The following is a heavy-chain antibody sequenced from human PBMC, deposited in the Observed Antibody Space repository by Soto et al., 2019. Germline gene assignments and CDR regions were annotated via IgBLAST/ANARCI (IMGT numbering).Heavy chain of an antibody. CDR2: ISSSGSII. CDR1: GFTFSDYY. Sequence: QVQLVESGGGLVKPGGSLRLSCAASGFTFSDYYMSWIRQAPGKGLEWVSDISSSGSIIYYADSVKGRFTISRDNAKNSLYLQMNSLRAAETAVYYCAGAHGYYYDGMDVWGQGTTVTVSS. CDR3: AGAHGYYYDGMDV. D-gene: IGHD3-22*01. V-gene: IGHV3-11*01. J-gene: IGHJ6*02.